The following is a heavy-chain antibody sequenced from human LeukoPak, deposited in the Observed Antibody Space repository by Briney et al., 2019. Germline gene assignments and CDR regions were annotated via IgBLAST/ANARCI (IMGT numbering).Heavy chain of an antibody. V-gene: IGHV4-34*01. CDR2: INHSGSI. CDR3: ARGPLGSSGDY. J-gene: IGHJ4*02. CDR1: GASSKSYY. Sequence: PETLSLTCVVYGASSKSYYSDWIRPPPRKGLGWIGEINHSGSIKYNPSLKRRVTIPGDRSKHQFARKWSGVTAADTDIYYSARGPLGSSGDYWRQGVLVTVSS. D-gene: IGHD6-6*01.